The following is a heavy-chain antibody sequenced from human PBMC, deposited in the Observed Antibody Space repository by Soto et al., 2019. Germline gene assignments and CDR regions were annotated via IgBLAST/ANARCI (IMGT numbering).Heavy chain of an antibody. Sequence: QVQLVQSGAEVKKPGASVKVSCKASGYTFTGYYMHWVRQAPGQGLEWMGWINPNSGGTNYAQKFQGGVTRTRDTSISTAYMELSRLRSDDTAVYYGASVLGGRRVRDYYYYGIDVWGQGTTVTVSS. D-gene: IGHD3-16*01. CDR1: GYTFTGYY. J-gene: IGHJ6*02. V-gene: IGHV1-2*02. CDR2: INPNSGGT. CDR3: ASVLGGRRVRDYYYYGIDV.